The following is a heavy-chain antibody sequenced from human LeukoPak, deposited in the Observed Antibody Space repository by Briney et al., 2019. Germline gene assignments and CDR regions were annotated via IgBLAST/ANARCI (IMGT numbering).Heavy chain of an antibody. Sequence: PSETLSLTCTVSGGSISSSSYYWGWIRQPPGKGLEWIGSIYYSGSTYYNPSLKNRVTISVDTSKNQFSLKLSSVTAADTAVYYCARDVGGRFDPWGQGTLVTVSS. CDR1: GGSISSSSYY. CDR2: IYYSGST. J-gene: IGHJ5*02. CDR3: ARDVGGRFDP. D-gene: IGHD1-26*01. V-gene: IGHV4-39*07.